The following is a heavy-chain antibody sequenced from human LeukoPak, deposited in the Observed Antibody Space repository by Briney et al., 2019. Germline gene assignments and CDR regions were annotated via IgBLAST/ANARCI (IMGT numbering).Heavy chain of an antibody. CDR2: ISYDGSNK. Sequence: PGGSLRLSCAASGFTFSSYGMHWVRQAPGKRLEWVAVISYDGSNKYYADSVKGRFTISRDNSKNTLYLQMNSLRAEDTAVYYCAKDELRFLEWLSRMDVWGQGTTVTVSS. J-gene: IGHJ6*02. D-gene: IGHD3-3*01. V-gene: IGHV3-30*18. CDR3: AKDELRFLEWLSRMDV. CDR1: GFTFSSYG.